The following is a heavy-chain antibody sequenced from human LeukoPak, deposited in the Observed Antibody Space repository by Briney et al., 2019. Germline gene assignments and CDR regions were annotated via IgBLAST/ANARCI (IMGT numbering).Heavy chain of an antibody. CDR3: AKVPTYYYGSGSSYYFDY. D-gene: IGHD3-10*01. Sequence: PGGSLRLSCAASGFTFSSYGMHWVRQAPGKGLEWVAVILSDGSKEFYTDSVKGRFTISRDNSKNTLYLQMNSLRAEDTAVYYCAKVPTYYYGSGSSYYFDYWGQGTLVTVSS. CDR1: GFTFSSYG. J-gene: IGHJ4*02. CDR2: ILSDGSKE. V-gene: IGHV3-33*06.